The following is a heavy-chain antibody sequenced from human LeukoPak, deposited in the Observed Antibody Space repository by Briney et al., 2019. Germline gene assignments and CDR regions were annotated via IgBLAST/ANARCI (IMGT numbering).Heavy chain of an antibody. CDR2: IYYSGSS. D-gene: IGHD2-15*01. CDR1: VGSISTYY. J-gene: IGHJ3*02. Sequence: SETLSLTCSVSVGSISTYYWSWIWQPPGKGLEWIGYIYYSGSSNYNASLKSRVTISVDTSKNQFSLNLSSVTAADTAVYYCARMVIRAYCTGGNCYEHAFDIWGQGTMVTVSS. V-gene: IGHV4-59*08. CDR3: ARMVIRAYCTGGNCYEHAFDI.